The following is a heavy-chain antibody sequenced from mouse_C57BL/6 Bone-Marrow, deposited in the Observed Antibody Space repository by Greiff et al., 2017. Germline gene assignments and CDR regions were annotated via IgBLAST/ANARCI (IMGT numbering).Heavy chain of an antibody. CDR2: IDPENGDT. V-gene: IGHV14-4*01. J-gene: IGHJ1*03. CDR3: TTKRYFGV. CDR1: GFNIKDDY. Sequence: VQLQQSGAELVRPGASVKLSCTASGFNIKDDYMHWVKQRPEQGLEWIGWIDPENGDTEYASKFQGKATITADTSSTTDYLQLSSLTSEDTAVYYWTTKRYFGVWGTGTTVTVSS.